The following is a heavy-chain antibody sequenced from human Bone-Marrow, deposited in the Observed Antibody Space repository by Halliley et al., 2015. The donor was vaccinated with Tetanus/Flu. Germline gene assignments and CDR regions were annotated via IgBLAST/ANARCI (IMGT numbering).Heavy chain of an antibody. CDR2: ITFDGSGT. CDR3: AREGVAPSVVVPAASAAEFDD. CDR1: GFNFGDYS. V-gene: IGHV3-7*01. J-gene: IGHJ4*02. D-gene: IGHD2-2*01. Sequence: SLRLSCAASGFNFGDYSMHWVRQAPGKGLEWVALITFDGSGTSYADSVKGRFTISRDNPRNALFLQMNSLTAEDTAVYYCAREGVAPSVVVPAASAAEFDDGGQGPLVAVPS.